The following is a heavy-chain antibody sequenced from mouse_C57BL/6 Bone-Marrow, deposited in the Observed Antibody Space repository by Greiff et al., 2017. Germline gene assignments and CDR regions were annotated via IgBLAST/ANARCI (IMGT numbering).Heavy chain of an antibody. J-gene: IGHJ2*01. V-gene: IGHV5-6*01. CDR2: ISSGGSYT. CDR3: ARHDD. CDR1: GFTFSSYG. Sequence: EVMLVESGGDLVKPGGSLTLSCAASGFTFSSYGMSWVRQTPDKRLEWVGTISSGGSYTYYPDSVKGRFTISRDNAKNTLYLQMSSLKSEDTAMYYCARHDDWGQGTTLTVSS.